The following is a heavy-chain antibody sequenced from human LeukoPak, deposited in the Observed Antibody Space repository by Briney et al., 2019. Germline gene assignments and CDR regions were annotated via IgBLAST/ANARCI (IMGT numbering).Heavy chain of an antibody. Sequence: SETLSLTCTVSDGSISSSSYYWGWIRQPPGKGLEWIGTIYYSGSTYYSPSLKSRVAISVDTSKNQFSLKLSSVTAADTAVYYCARDSWKDDFWSGPRYAFDIWGQGTMVTVSS. CDR1: DGSISSSSYY. V-gene: IGHV4-39*02. CDR3: ARDSWKDDFWSGPRYAFDI. CDR2: IYYSGST. J-gene: IGHJ3*02. D-gene: IGHD3-3*01.